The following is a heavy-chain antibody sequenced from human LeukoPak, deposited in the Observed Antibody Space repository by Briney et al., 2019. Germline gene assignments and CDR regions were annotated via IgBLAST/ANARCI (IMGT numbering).Heavy chain of an antibody. CDR1: GFTFSTYG. CDR2: VSGTGTT. J-gene: IGHJ4*02. V-gene: IGHV3-23*01. Sequence: GGSLRLSCSASGFTFSTYGMSWVRQAPGKGLEWVSAVSGTGTTYYADSVRGRFIISRDNSKNTLYLQMNSLRAEDTAAYYCAKMQGYFDYWGQGTLVTVSS. CDR3: AKMQGYFDY.